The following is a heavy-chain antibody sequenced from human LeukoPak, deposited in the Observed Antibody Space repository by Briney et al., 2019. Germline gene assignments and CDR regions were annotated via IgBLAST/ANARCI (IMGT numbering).Heavy chain of an antibody. J-gene: IGHJ4*02. Sequence: GGSLRLSCTASGFTFGDYAMGWVRQAPGKGLEWVGFIRSKAYGGTTEYAASVKGRFTISRDDSKSIAYLQMNSLKTEDTAVYYCTSPKTVGTVTLDYWGQGTLVTVSS. D-gene: IGHD4-17*01. CDR1: GFTFGDYA. V-gene: IGHV3-49*04. CDR2: IRSKAYGGTT. CDR3: TSPKTVGTVTLDY.